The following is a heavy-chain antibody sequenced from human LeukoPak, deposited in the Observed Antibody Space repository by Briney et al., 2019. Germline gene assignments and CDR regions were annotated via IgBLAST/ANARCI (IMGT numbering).Heavy chain of an antibody. CDR2: ISYDGTNK. CDR3: ARDRLSVGYSYAYEGFDS. Sequence: GGSLRLSCAASGFTFSTYAMHWVRQAPGKGLEWVAVISYDGTNKYYADSVKGRFTISRDNSKNTLYLQMNSLRAEDTAVYYCARDRLSVGYSYAYEGFDSWGQGTLVTVSS. V-gene: IGHV3-30-3*01. D-gene: IGHD5-18*01. J-gene: IGHJ4*02. CDR1: GFTFSTYA.